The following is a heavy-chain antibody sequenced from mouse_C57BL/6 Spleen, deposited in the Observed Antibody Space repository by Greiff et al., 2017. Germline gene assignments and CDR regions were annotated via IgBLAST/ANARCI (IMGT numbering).Heavy chain of an antibody. CDR2: INPNNGGT. Sequence: VQLQQSGPELVKPGASVKISCKASGYTFTDYYMNWVKQSHGKSLEWIGDINPNNGGTSYNQKFKGKATLTVDKSSSTAYMELRSLTSEDSAVYYCARRGTVVDYYAMDYWGQGTSVTVSS. J-gene: IGHJ4*01. CDR3: ARRGTVVDYYAMDY. D-gene: IGHD1-1*01. CDR1: GYTFTDYY. V-gene: IGHV1-26*01.